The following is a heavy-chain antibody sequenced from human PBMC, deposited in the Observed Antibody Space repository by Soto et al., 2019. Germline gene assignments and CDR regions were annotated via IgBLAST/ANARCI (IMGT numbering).Heavy chain of an antibody. J-gene: IGHJ4*02. D-gene: IGHD6-19*01. CDR2: VRRSGA. CDR1: GFTFSSCT. CDR3: AKVLTDDNGWYHFDS. Sequence: EVQLLEFGGGLVQPGGSLRLSCVTSGFTFSSCTMNWVRQAPGQGLEWVSSVRRSGAYYADSVKGRFTISRDNSRSTLYLQMDSLRAEDTAVYYCAKVLTDDNGWYHFDSWGQGTLVTVSS. V-gene: IGHV3-23*01.